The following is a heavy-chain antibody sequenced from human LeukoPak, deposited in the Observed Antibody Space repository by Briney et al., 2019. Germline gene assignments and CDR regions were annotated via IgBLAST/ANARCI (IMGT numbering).Heavy chain of an antibody. CDR2: IYYSGST. CDR1: GGSISSSSYY. J-gene: IGHJ4*02. Sequence: SETLSLTCTVSGGSISSSSYYWGWIRQPPGKGLEWIGSIYYSGSTYYNPSLKSRVTISVDTSKNQFSLKLSSVTAADTAVYYCARDNEIVFAFDYWGQGTLVTVSS. CDR3: ARDNEIVFAFDY. D-gene: IGHD5/OR15-5a*01. V-gene: IGHV4-39*07.